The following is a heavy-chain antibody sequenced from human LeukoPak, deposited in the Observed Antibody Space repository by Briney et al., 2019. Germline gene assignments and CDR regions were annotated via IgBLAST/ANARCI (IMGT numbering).Heavy chain of an antibody. Sequence: GGSLRLSCAASGFTFSDYAMSWVRQAPGKGLEWVSTISDNGGGTYYADSVKGRFTISRDNSKNTLFLQMNSLRAEDSAVCYCATDREGDPSAYYLVGGQGTLITVSS. CDR2: ISDNGGGT. CDR3: ATDREGDPSAYYLV. V-gene: IGHV3-23*01. CDR1: GFTFSDYA. D-gene: IGHD3-22*01. J-gene: IGHJ4*02.